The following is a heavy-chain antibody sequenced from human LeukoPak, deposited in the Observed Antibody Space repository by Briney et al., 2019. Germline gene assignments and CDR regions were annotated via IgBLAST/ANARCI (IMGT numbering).Heavy chain of an antibody. CDR1: GFTFSSYA. CDR2: ISWNSGSI. Sequence: GGSLRLSCAASGFTFSSYAMHWVRQAPGKGLEWVSGISWNSGSIGYADSVKGRFTISRDNAKNSLYLQMNSLRAEDTALYYCAKDTSQKGYDFWSGYYTYNWFDPWGQGTLVTVSS. J-gene: IGHJ5*02. D-gene: IGHD3-3*01. CDR3: AKDTSQKGYDFWSGYYTYNWFDP. V-gene: IGHV3-9*01.